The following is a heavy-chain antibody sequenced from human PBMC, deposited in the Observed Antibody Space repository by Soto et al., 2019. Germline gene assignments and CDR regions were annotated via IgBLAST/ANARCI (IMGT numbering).Heavy chain of an antibody. CDR1: GYTFTSYA. CDR3: ATQWTPYYYSGIDV. J-gene: IGHJ6*02. Sequence: ASVKVSCKASGYTFTSYAMHWVRQAPGQRLEWMGCINAGNGNTKYSQKFQGRVTITMDTSASTAYMELSSLRSEYTALYYCATQWTPYYYSGIDVWGQGTTVTVSS. D-gene: IGHD2-8*01. CDR2: INAGNGNT. V-gene: IGHV1-3*01.